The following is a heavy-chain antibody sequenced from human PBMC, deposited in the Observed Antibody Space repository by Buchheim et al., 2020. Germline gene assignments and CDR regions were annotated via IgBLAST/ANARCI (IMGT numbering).Heavy chain of an antibody. D-gene: IGHD5-12*01. CDR1: QFTFSSHA. V-gene: IGHV3-30-3*01. CDR2: MSYDGGST. Sequence: QVQLVESGGDVVQPGRSLRLSCAASQFTFSSHAMHWVRQAPAKGLEWVAVMSYDGGSTMYAESVKGRFTISRDNSKNTLYLERNRLRDEDTAVYYCATGSRSGGATEYAHDYWGQGTL. CDR3: ATGSRSGGATEYAHDY. J-gene: IGHJ4*02.